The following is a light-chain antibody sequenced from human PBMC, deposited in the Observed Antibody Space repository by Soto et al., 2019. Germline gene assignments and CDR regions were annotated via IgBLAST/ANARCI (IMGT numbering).Light chain of an antibody. CDR2: AAS. CDR1: QSISSF. J-gene: IGKJ1*01. CDR3: QQSHSTPWT. Sequence: DIQMTQSPSSLPASVGDRVIITCWASQSISSFLNWYQQKPGNAPKLLIFAASSLQSGVPSRFSGSGSGTDFTLTISSLQPEDFASYYCQQSHSTPWTFGQGTKVDLK. V-gene: IGKV1-39*01.